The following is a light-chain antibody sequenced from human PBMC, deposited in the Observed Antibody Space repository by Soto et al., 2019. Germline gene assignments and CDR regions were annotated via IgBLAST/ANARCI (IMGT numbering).Light chain of an antibody. J-gene: IGLJ3*02. CDR1: SGHSSYI. Sequence: QPVLTQSSSASASLGSSVKFTCTLSSGHSSYIIAWHQQQPGKAPRYLMKLEGSGSYNKGSGVPDRFSGSSSGADRYLTISSLQFEDEADYYCETWDSNIWVFGGGTKLTVL. CDR3: ETWDSNIWV. V-gene: IGLV4-60*02. CDR2: LEGSGSY.